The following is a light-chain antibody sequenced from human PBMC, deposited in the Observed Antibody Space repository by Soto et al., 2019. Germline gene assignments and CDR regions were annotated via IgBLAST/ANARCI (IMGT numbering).Light chain of an antibody. CDR1: QGISTN. V-gene: IGKV1-33*01. Sequence: DIQMTQSPSSVSASVGDRVTITCRASQGISTNLAWYQQKPGKAPKLLIYDASNLETGVPSRFSGGGSGTDFTFIISSLQPEDIATYYCQQYDYLPLTFGGGTRVEIK. J-gene: IGKJ4*01. CDR2: DAS. CDR3: QQYDYLPLT.